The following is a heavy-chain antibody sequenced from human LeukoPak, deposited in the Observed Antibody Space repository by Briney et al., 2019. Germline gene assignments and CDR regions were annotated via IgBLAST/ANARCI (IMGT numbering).Heavy chain of an antibody. CDR2: ISAYNGIT. Sequence: ASVRVSCTASGYTFTNYGVNWVRQAPGHRLKWMGWISAYNGITQSAKKLPARVTMTTDTSTSTAYMELRSLRSDDTTVYYCAREGSGSSGTFDYWGQGTLVTVSS. V-gene: IGHV1-18*01. J-gene: IGHJ4*02. D-gene: IGHD6-6*01. CDR3: AREGSGSSGTFDY. CDR1: GYTFTNYG.